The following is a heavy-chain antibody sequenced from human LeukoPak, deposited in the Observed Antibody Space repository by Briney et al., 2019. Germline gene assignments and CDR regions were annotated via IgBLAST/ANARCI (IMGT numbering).Heavy chain of an antibody. CDR2: ISGSGGST. V-gene: IGHV3-23*01. D-gene: IGHD5-12*01. J-gene: IGHJ4*02. CDR3: ASDIVATSGDF. CDR1: GFTFSSYA. Sequence: GGSPRLSCAASGFTFSSYAMSWVRQAPGKGLEWVSAISGSGGSTYYADSVKGRFTISRDNSKNTLYLQMNGLRAEDTAVYYCASDIVATSGDFWGQGTLVTVSS.